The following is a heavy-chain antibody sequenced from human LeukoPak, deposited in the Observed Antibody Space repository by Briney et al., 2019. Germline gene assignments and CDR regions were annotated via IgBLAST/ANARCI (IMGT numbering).Heavy chain of an antibody. V-gene: IGHV3-23*01. D-gene: IGHD1-26*01. J-gene: IGHJ4*02. CDR1: GFTFSSYA. CDR3: AKGLYSGSYDGLDS. Sequence: GGSLRLSCAASGFTFSSYAMSWVRQAPGKGLEWVSVISGSGGSTYYADSVKGRFTISRAKNTLYLQMNSLRAEDTAVYYCAKGLYSGSYDGLDSWGQGALVTVSS. CDR2: ISGSGGST.